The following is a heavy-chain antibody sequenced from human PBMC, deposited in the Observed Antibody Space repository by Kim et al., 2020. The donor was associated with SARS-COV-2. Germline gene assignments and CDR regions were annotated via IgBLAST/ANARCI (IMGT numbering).Heavy chain of an antibody. D-gene: IGHD3-3*01. CDR1: GYTFTSSG. J-gene: IGHJ6*02. Sequence: ASVKVSCKASGYTFTSSGISWVRQAPGQGLAWMGWISTYNGNTKYAQKCQGRVTMTTDTSTSTAHMELRSVRYDDTAVYYCAGRDFWSGYDRYSGMELWG. CDR3: AGRDFWSGYDRYSGMEL. CDR2: ISTYNGNT. V-gene: IGHV1-18*01.